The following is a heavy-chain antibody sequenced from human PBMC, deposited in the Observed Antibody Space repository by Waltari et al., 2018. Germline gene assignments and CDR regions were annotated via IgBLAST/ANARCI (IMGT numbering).Heavy chain of an antibody. V-gene: IGHV1-46*01. CDR1: GYTFTRYY. D-gene: IGHD6-13*01. CDR3: ARDGPAAGTRGYY. Sequence: QVQLVQSGAEVKKPGASVKVSCKASGYTFTRYYMHWVRQAPGQGLEWRGIINPSGGNTSSAQKCQGRVTMTRDTSTSTVYMERCSLRSEDTAVYYCARDGPAAGTRGYYWGQGTLVTVSS. J-gene: IGHJ4*02. CDR2: INPSGGNT.